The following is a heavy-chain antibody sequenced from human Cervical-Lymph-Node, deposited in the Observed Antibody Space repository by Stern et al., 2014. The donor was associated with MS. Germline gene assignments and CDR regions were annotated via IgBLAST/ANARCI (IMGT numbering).Heavy chain of an antibody. CDR2: ISTSGTHT. Sequence: VQLLESGGGLVKPGGSLTLSCAASGFTFSDYYMSWIRQAPGRGLEWISYISTSGTHTTYVDSVKGRFTISRDNAKNSLYLQMNSLRAEDTAVYYCYLYSSSPLLGDWGQGTLVTVSS. CDR1: GFTFSDYY. V-gene: IGHV3-11*03. CDR3: YLYSSSPLLGD. J-gene: IGHJ4*02. D-gene: IGHD6-19*01.